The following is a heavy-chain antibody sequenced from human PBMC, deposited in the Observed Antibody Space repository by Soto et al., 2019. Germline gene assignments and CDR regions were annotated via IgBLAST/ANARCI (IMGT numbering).Heavy chain of an antibody. Sequence: ASVKVSCKASGGTFSSYTISWVRQAPGQGLEWMGRIIPILGIANYAQKFQGRVTITAYKSTSTAYMELSSLRSEDTAVYYCARVGCSSTSCNYHYMDVWGKGTTVTVSS. CDR3: ARVGCSSTSCNYHYMDV. D-gene: IGHD2-2*01. CDR1: GGTFSSYT. CDR2: IIPILGIA. J-gene: IGHJ6*03. V-gene: IGHV1-69*02.